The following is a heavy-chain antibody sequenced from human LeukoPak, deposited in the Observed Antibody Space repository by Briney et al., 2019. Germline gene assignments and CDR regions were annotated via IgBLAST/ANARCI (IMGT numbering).Heavy chain of an antibody. CDR2: IIPIFGTA. Sequence: SVKVSCKASGGTFSSYAISWVRQAPGQGLEWMGGIIPIFGTANYAQKFQGRVTITADKSTSTAYMELSSLRSEDTAVYYCGGYESSGWYEVFGYLRRKNYYYYMDVWGKGTTVTVSS. D-gene: IGHD6-19*01. CDR3: GGYESSGWYEVFGYLRRKNYYYYMDV. V-gene: IGHV1-69*06. CDR1: GGTFSSYA. J-gene: IGHJ6*03.